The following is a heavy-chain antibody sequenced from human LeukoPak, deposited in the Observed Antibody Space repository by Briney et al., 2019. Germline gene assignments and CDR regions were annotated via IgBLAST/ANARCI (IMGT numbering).Heavy chain of an antibody. D-gene: IGHD3-10*01. CDR2: ISYDGSNK. Sequence: GRSLRLSCAASGFTFSSYGMHWVRQAPGKGLEWVAVISYDGSNKYYADSVKGRFTISRDNSKNTLYLQMNSLRAEDTAVYYCAKDPLGFGESYYGMDVWGQGTTVTVSS. J-gene: IGHJ6*02. CDR1: GFTFSSYG. V-gene: IGHV3-30*18. CDR3: AKDPLGFGESYYGMDV.